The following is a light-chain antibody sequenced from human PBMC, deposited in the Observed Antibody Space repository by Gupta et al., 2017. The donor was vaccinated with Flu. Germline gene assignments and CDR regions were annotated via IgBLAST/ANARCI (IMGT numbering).Light chain of an antibody. CDR3: QQQNSYPFT. Sequence: DIQLPQSPSSLSASVGDRVTITCRASHGIRNDLGWYQQKPGKAPKRLIYAASSLHSGVPARFSGSGSGTEFTLTISSLQSEDFATYYCQQQNSYPFTFGQGTKVDIK. J-gene: IGKJ3*01. V-gene: IGKV1-17*01. CDR1: HGIRND. CDR2: AAS.